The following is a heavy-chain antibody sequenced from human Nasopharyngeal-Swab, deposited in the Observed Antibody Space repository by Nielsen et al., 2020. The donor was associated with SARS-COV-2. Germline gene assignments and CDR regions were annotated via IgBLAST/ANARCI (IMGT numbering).Heavy chain of an antibody. D-gene: IGHD6-6*01. J-gene: IGHJ6*02. Sequence: SVKVSCKASGGTFSSYAISWMRQAPGQGLEWMGRIIPILGIANYAQKFQGRVTITADKSTSTAYMELSSLRSEDTAVYYCSGAPAEYSSSRGGYYYYYGMDVWGQGTTVTVSS. CDR2: IIPILGIA. CDR3: SGAPAEYSSSRGGYYYYYGMDV. CDR1: GGTFSSYA. V-gene: IGHV1-69*04.